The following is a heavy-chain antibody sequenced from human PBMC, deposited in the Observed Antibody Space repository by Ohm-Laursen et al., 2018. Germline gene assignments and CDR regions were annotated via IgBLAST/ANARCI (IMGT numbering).Heavy chain of an antibody. J-gene: IGHJ4*02. D-gene: IGHD6-13*01. CDR3: AGNRSSTGGIDY. CDR2: INHSGST. CDR1: GGSFSGYY. V-gene: IGHV4-34*01. Sequence: SETLSLTCTVYGGSFSGYYWSWIRQPPGKGLEWIGEINHSGSTNYNPSLKSRVTISVDTSKNQFSLKLSSVTAADTAVYYCAGNRSSTGGIDYWGQGTLVTVSS.